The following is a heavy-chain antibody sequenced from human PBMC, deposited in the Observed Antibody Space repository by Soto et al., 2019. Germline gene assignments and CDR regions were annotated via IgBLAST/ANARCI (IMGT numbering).Heavy chain of an antibody. CDR3: ARVFPDGWVEPGVVRGYLDT. Sequence: QVQLVQSGAEVKEPGSAVKVSCKAPADSFSSYGISWVRQAPGQGLEWMGGIIPIFGTTNYAEKLQGRVTRTADASTNTAYMELSSLRSEDTALYYCARVFPDGWVEPGVVRGYLDTWGRGTLVTVSS. D-gene: IGHD3-3*01. J-gene: IGHJ4*02. CDR2: IIPIFGTT. V-gene: IGHV1-69*01. CDR1: ADSFSSYG.